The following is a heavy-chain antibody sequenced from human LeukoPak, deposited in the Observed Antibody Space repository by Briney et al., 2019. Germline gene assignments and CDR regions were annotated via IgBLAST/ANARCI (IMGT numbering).Heavy chain of an antibody. D-gene: IGHD2-15*01. J-gene: IGHJ4*02. CDR3: ARDPSGRTKITHFDS. CDR1: GYTFTSYG. V-gene: IGHV1-18*01. Sequence: ASVKVSCKASGYTFTSYGISWVRQAPGQGLEWMGWISAYNGNTNYAQKLQGRVTMTTDTSTSTAYMELRSLRSDDTAVYYCARDPSGRTKITHFDSWGQGPLVTVSS. CDR2: ISAYNGNT.